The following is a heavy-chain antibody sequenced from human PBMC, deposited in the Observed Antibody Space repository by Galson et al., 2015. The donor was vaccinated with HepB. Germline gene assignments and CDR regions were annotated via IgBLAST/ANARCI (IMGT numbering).Heavy chain of an antibody. V-gene: IGHV3-13*01. Sequence: SLRLSCAASGFTFSSYDMHWVRQATGKGLEWVSAIGTAGDTYYPGSVKGRFTISRENAKNSLYLQMNSLRAGDTAVYYCARTLRYFDYWYGMDVWGQGTTVTVSS. J-gene: IGHJ6*02. CDR1: GFTFSSYD. D-gene: IGHD3-9*01. CDR3: ARTLRYFDYWYGMDV. CDR2: IGTAGDT.